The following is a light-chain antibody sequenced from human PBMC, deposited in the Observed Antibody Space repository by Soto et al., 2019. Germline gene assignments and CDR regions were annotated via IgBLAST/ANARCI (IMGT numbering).Light chain of an antibody. V-gene: IGKV1-5*01. CDR1: QSINAW. J-gene: IGKJ1*01. Sequence: DIQMTQTPSTLSASVGDRVTITCRASQSINAWLAWYQQKPGKAPKLLIYDVSTLDSGVPSRFSGSASGTEFTLTISXLESDDFATYYCQQYHRYSTFGQGTKVDIK. CDR2: DVS. CDR3: QQYHRYST.